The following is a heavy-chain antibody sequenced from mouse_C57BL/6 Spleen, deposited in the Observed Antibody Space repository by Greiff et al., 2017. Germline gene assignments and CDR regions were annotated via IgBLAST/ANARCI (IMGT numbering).Heavy chain of an antibody. CDR2: IDPEDGET. Sequence: VQLQQSGAELVKPGASVKLSCTASGFNIKDYYMHWVKQRTEQGLEWIGRIDPEDGETKYAPKFLGKATITADTSSNTAYLQLSNLTSEDTAVYYCAKKDEGSYLDYWGQGTTLTVSS. V-gene: IGHV14-2*01. J-gene: IGHJ2*01. CDR1: GFNIKDYY. CDR3: AKKDEGSYLDY.